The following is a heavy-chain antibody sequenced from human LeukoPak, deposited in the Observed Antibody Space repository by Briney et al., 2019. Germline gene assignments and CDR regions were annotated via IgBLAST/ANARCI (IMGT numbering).Heavy chain of an antibody. CDR2: INHSGST. Sequence: PSETLSLTCAVYGGSFSGYYWSWIRQPPGKGLEWIGEINHSGSTNYNPSLKSRVTISVDTSKNQFPLKLSSVTAADTAVYYCARIPDIVGATSNAFDIWGQGTMVTVSS. J-gene: IGHJ3*02. D-gene: IGHD1-26*01. CDR3: ARIPDIVGATSNAFDI. CDR1: GGSFSGYY. V-gene: IGHV4-34*01.